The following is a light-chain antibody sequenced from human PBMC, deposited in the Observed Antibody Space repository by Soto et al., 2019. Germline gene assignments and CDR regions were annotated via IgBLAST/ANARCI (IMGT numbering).Light chain of an antibody. V-gene: IGKV3-15*01. CDR2: GAS. CDR1: QSVSSN. Sequence: EIVMTQSPATLSVSPGERATLSCRASQSVSSNLAWYQQKPGQAPRLLIYGASTRATGIPARFSGSGSGTEFTLTNSSLQSEDFAVYYGQQYNNSPQTFGQGTKLEIK. J-gene: IGKJ2*01. CDR3: QQYNNSPQT.